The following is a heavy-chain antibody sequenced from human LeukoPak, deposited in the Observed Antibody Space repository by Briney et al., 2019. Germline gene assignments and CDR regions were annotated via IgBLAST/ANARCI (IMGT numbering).Heavy chain of an antibody. CDR2: ISSGSTYI. Sequence: GGSLRLSCAASGFTFSTYSINWVRQAPGKGLEWVSSISSGSTYIYYADSVKSRFTISRDNAKNSLSLQMNSLRADDTAVYYCARGSGSGWSWGTNYFDYWGQGSLVTVSS. V-gene: IGHV3-21*01. J-gene: IGHJ4*02. CDR3: ARGSGSGWSWGTNYFDY. D-gene: IGHD6-19*01. CDR1: GFTFSTYS.